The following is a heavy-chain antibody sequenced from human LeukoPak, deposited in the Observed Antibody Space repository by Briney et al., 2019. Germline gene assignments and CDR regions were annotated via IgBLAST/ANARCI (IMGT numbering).Heavy chain of an antibody. Sequence: ASVKVSCKASGCTFTSYAMHWVRQAPGQSLEWMGWINAGNGNTKYSQKFQGRVTITRDTSASTAYMELSSLRSEDTAVYYCARVSSSWSGSFGYWGQGTLVTVSS. V-gene: IGHV1-3*01. J-gene: IGHJ4*02. D-gene: IGHD6-13*01. CDR2: INAGNGNT. CDR3: ARVSSSWSGSFGY. CDR1: GCTFTSYA.